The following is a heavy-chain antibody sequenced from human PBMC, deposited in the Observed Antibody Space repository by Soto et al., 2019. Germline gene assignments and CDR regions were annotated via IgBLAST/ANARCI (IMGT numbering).Heavy chain of an antibody. CDR3: AKDTSFTIFGVVTTHWFDP. CDR1: GFTFDDYA. V-gene: IGHV3-9*01. Sequence: EVQLVESGGGLVQPGRSLRLSCAASGFTFDDYAMHWVRQAPWKGLEWVSGISWNSGSIGYADSVKGRFTISRDNAKNSLYLQMNSLRAEDTALYYCAKDTSFTIFGVVTTHWFDPWGQGTLVTVSS. CDR2: ISWNSGSI. D-gene: IGHD3-3*01. J-gene: IGHJ5*02.